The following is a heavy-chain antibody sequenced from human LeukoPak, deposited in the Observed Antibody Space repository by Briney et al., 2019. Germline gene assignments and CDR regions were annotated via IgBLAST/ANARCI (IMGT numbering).Heavy chain of an antibody. Sequence: GGSLRLSCAVSGFTFSDYYMSWIRQAAGGGLEWVSYISSSGITIYYADSVKGRFTVSRDNAKDSLYPQMNGLRAEDTAVYYCATLRTSGWYQDSWGQGTLVTVSS. D-gene: IGHD6-19*01. CDR2: ISSSGITI. J-gene: IGHJ4*02. CDR1: GFTFSDYY. V-gene: IGHV3-11*01. CDR3: ATLRTSGWYQDS.